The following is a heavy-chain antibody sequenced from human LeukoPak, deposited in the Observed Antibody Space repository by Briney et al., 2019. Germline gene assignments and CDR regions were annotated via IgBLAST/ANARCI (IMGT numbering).Heavy chain of an antibody. Sequence: GRSLRLSCAAAAFTVSSNYMTWVRQAPWKGLEWVSIIYSGGSTYYADSVKGRLTISRDNSKTTLYLQMNSLRAEDTAVYYCATHGVVTGVAASDIWGRGTMVTVSS. J-gene: IGHJ3*02. CDR2: IYSGGST. V-gene: IGHV3-66*01. CDR1: AFTVSSNY. D-gene: IGHD2-21*02. CDR3: ATHGVVTGVAASDI.